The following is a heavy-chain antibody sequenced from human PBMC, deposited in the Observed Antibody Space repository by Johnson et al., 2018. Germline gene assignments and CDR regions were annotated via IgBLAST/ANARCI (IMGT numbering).Heavy chain of an antibody. D-gene: IGHD4-17*01. J-gene: IGHJ3*02. CDR2: IKQDGSEK. CDR1: GFTFSAYW. CDR3: ATYGDGAFAI. Sequence: VQLVESGGGLVQPGGSLRLSCAASGFTFSAYWMSWVRQAPGKGLEWVANIKQDGSEKSFVDSVKGRFSISRDNAKTSLFLQMNSLRAEDTAVYYCATYGDGAFAIWGQGTMVTVSS. V-gene: IGHV3-7*01.